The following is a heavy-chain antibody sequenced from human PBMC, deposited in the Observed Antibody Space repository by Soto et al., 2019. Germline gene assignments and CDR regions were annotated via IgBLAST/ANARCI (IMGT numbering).Heavy chain of an antibody. Sequence: QVQLVESGGGVVQPGRSLRLSCAASGFTFSSYAMHWVRQAPGKGLEWVAVISYDGSNKYYADSVKGRFTISRDNSKNTLYLQMNSLRAEDTAVYYCARGETSGYYYFDYWGQGTLVTVSS. CDR3: ARGETSGYYYFDY. J-gene: IGHJ4*02. D-gene: IGHD3-22*01. V-gene: IGHV3-30-3*01. CDR1: GFTFSSYA. CDR2: ISYDGSNK.